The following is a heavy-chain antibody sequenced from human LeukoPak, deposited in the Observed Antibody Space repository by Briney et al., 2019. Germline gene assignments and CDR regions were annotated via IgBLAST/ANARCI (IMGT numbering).Heavy chain of an antibody. Sequence: PEGSLRLSCAASGFTFSSYAMHWVRQAPGKGLEWVAVISYDGSNKYYADSVKGRFTISRDNSKNTLYLQMNSLRAEDTAVYYCARDPAVFGVVRSYYGMDVWGQGTTVTVSS. CDR2: ISYDGSNK. J-gene: IGHJ6*02. CDR3: ARDPAVFGVVRSYYGMDV. D-gene: IGHD3-3*01. V-gene: IGHV3-30-3*01. CDR1: GFTFSSYA.